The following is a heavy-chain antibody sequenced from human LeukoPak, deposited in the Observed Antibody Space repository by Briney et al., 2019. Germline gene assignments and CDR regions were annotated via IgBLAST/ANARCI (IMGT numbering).Heavy chain of an antibody. CDR1: GASISSSSLY. CDR2: IHYSGSS. CDR3: ARDWPDYYDSSGYYYVGAFDI. D-gene: IGHD3-22*01. Sequence: PSETLSLTCSVSGASISSSSLYWGWIRQPPGKGLEWIGSIHYSGSSYYNPSLKSRVTMSVDKSKNQFSLKLSSVTAADTAVYYCARDWPDYYDSSGYYYVGAFDIWGQGTMVTVSS. V-gene: IGHV4-39*07. J-gene: IGHJ3*02.